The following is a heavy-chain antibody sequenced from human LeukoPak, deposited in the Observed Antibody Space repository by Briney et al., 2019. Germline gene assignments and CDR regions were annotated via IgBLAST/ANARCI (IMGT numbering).Heavy chain of an antibody. Sequence: SVKVSCKASGGTFSSYAISWVRQAPGQGLEWMGGIIPIFGTANYAQKFQGRVTITTDESTSTAYMELSSLRSEDTAVYYCAREGHINYYDSSGIFDYWGQGTLVTVSS. V-gene: IGHV1-69*05. CDR3: AREGHINYYDSSGIFDY. D-gene: IGHD3-22*01. CDR2: IIPIFGTA. J-gene: IGHJ4*02. CDR1: GGTFSSYA.